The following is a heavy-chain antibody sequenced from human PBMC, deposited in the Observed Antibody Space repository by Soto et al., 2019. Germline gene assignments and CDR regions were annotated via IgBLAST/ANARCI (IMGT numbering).Heavy chain of an antibody. CDR1: GYPFTSYA. Sequence: QVQLVQSGAEVKKPGASVKVSCKASGYPFTSYAIHWVRQAPGKRLELMGWPNAGNGNTKYSQTFQGRVIITRDTSASTAYLELSSLTSEDTAVYYCATGLLSPGFLYCHYCGMDVWGQGTTVTVSS. D-gene: IGHD3-10*01. CDR3: ATGLLSPGFLYCHYCGMDV. J-gene: IGHJ6*02. CDR2: PNAGNGNT. V-gene: IGHV1-3*01.